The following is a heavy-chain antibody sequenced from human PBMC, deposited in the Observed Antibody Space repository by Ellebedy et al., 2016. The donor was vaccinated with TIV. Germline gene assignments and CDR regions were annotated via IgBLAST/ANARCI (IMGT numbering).Heavy chain of an antibody. CDR3: ARGGPGNDYEGANWYFDL. V-gene: IGHV3-30*04. D-gene: IGHD4-17*01. CDR1: GFTFSSYT. J-gene: IGHJ2*01. Sequence: PGGSLRLSCAASGFTFSSYTMHWVRQAPGKGLEWVAVMSYDGSQKYYADSVKGRFTISRDTSTNTLYGQMNRLTAEDRAVYYCARGGPGNDYEGANWYFDLWGRGTLVTVSS. CDR2: MSYDGSQK.